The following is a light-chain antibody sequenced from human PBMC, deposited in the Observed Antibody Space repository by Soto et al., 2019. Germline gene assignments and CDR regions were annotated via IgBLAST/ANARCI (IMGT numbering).Light chain of an antibody. Sequence: QSALTQPRSVSGSPGQSVTISCTGTSSDVGAYNYVSWYQQHPGKAPKVMIYDVTKRPSGVPDRFSGSKSGNTASLTISGLRAEDEADYYCCSYAGRYTLILGGGTKLTVL. CDR3: CSYAGRYTLI. V-gene: IGLV2-11*01. CDR1: SSDVGAYNY. CDR2: DVT. J-gene: IGLJ2*01.